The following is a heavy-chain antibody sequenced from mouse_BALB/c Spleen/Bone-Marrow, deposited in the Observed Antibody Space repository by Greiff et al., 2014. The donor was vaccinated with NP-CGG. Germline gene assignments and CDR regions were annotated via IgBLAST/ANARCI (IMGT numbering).Heavy chain of an antibody. CDR3: AREYDNYNYALDY. J-gene: IGHJ4*01. CDR2: IYPGTGTI. CDR1: GYIFTNYW. Sequence: VKLMESGAELVRPGASVKLSCTTSGYIFTNYWIHWVKQRSGQGLEWIARIYPGTGTIFYNEKFKGKATLTADQSSSTAYLQLFSLKSEDSAVYFYAREYDNYNYALDYWGQGASVTVSS. V-gene: IGHV1-76*01. D-gene: IGHD2-10*02.